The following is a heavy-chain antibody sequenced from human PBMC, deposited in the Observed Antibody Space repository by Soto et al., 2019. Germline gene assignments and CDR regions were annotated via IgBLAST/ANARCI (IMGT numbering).Heavy chain of an antibody. CDR1: GFTFSSYA. J-gene: IGHJ5*02. CDR3: ARDCSGGSCRGSAGNWFDP. V-gene: IGHV3-30-3*01. D-gene: IGHD2-15*01. CDR2: ISYDGSNK. Sequence: GGSLRLSCAASGFTFSSYAMHWVRQAPGKGLEWVAVISYDGSNKYYADSVKGRFTISRDNSKNTLYLQMNSLRAEDTAVYYCARDCSGGSCRGSAGNWFDPWGQGTLVTVSS.